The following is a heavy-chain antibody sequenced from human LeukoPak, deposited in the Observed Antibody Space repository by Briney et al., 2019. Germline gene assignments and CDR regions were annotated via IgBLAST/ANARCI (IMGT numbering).Heavy chain of an antibody. CDR2: IHHIGST. Sequence: SETLSLTCSVSDYSISDGYYWGWLRQPPGKGLEWIGSIHHIGSTYHNPSLKSRVTISLDTSKNQLSLKVNSVTAADTAVYYCARVGDYGDYVNWFDPWAREPWSPSPQ. J-gene: IGHJ5*02. D-gene: IGHD4-17*01. V-gene: IGHV4-38-2*02. CDR3: ARVGDYGDYVNWFDP. CDR1: DYSISDGYY.